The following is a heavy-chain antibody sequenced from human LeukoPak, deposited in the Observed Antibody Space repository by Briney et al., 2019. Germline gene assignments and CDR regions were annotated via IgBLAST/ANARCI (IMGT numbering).Heavy chain of an antibody. D-gene: IGHD2-15*01. CDR3: ARASGGTCYSGVAY. CDR1: RFTFSSYD. V-gene: IGHV3-23*01. Sequence: GGSLRLSCAASRFTFSSYDMSWVRQAPGKGLEWVSAISGSGGSTYYADSVKGRFTISRDNSKNTLSLQMSSLRAEDTAVYYCARASGGTCYSGVAYWGQGTLVTVSS. J-gene: IGHJ4*02. CDR2: ISGSGGST.